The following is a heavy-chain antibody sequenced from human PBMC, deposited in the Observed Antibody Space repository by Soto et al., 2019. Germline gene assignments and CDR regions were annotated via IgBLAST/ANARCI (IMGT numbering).Heavy chain of an antibody. CDR2: INHSGST. D-gene: IGHD3-3*01. J-gene: IGHJ4*02. CDR3: AAVRTKAEWLSYFDY. Sequence: SLTCAVYGGSFSGYYWSWIRQPPGKGLEWIGEINHSGSTNYNPSLKSRVTISVDTSKNQFSLKLSSVTAADTAVYYCAAVRTKAEWLSYFDYWGQGTLVTVSS. V-gene: IGHV4-34*01. CDR1: GGSFSGYY.